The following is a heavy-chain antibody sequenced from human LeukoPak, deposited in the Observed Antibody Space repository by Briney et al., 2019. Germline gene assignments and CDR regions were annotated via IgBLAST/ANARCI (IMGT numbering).Heavy chain of an antibody. J-gene: IGHJ4*02. CDR2: INPNSGGT. V-gene: IGHV1-2*02. CDR1: GYTFTGYY. Sequence: ASVKVSCKASGYTFTGYYMHWVRQAPGQGLEWMGWINPNSGGTNYAQKFQGGVTMTRDTSISAAYMELSRLRSDDTAVYYCARDLRGEWGDPAFDYWGQGTLVTVSS. CDR3: ARDLRGEWGDPAFDY. D-gene: IGHD3-10*01.